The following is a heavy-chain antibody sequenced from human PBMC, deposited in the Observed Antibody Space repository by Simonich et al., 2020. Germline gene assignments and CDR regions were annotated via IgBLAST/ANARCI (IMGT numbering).Heavy chain of an antibody. CDR3: ARLAPGYSGSYPEYFQH. J-gene: IGHJ1*01. D-gene: IGHD1-26*01. CDR1: GYSISSGYY. CDR2: IFHSGST. Sequence: QVQLQESGPGLVKPSETLSLTCAVSGYSISSGYYWGWSRQPPGKGLEWIGSIFHSGSTYYNPSLKSRVTISVDTSKNQFSLKLSAVTAADTAVYYCARLAPGYSGSYPEYFQHWGQGTLVTVSS. V-gene: IGHV4-38-2*01.